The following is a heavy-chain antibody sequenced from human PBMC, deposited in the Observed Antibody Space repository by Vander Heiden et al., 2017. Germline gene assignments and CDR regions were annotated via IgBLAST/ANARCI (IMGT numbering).Heavy chain of an antibody. CDR1: GYTFTGYY. CDR3: ARDVTGPGGVVDDAFDI. D-gene: IGHD3-3*01. V-gene: IGHV1-2*02. Sequence: QVQLVQSGAEVKKPGASVKVSCKASGYTFTGYYMHWVRQAPGQGLEWMGWINPNSGGTNYEQKFQGRVTMTRDTSISTAYMELSRLRSDDTAVYYCARDVTGPGGVVDDAFDIWGQGTMVTVSS. CDR2: INPNSGGT. J-gene: IGHJ3*02.